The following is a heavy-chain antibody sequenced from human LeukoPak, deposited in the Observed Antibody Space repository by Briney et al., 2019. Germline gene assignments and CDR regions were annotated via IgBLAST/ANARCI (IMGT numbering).Heavy chain of an antibody. CDR3: ARNSGDY. Sequence: SETLSLTCSVSGGSISDFYWSWIRQPAGKGLEWIGRIYSSGNTNYNPSLKSRVTMSLDASKNQFSLKLTSVTAADTAVYYCARNSGDYWGQGTLVTVSS. J-gene: IGHJ4*02. CDR1: GGSISDFY. D-gene: IGHD4-23*01. CDR2: IYSSGNT. V-gene: IGHV4-4*07.